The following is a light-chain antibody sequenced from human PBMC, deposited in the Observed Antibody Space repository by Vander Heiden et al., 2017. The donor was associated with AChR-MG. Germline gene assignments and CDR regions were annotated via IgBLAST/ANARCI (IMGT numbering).Light chain of an antibody. CDR1: QSVSANY. J-gene: IGKJ2*01. Sequence: EIVLTQSPGTLSLSPGERATLSCRASQSVSANYLAWYQQKPGQAPRLLIDGASSRATGIPDRFSGSGSGTDFTLTISRLEPDDFAVYYCQQYGSSPRTFGQGTKLEIK. CDR2: GAS. CDR3: QQYGSSPRT. V-gene: IGKV3-20*01.